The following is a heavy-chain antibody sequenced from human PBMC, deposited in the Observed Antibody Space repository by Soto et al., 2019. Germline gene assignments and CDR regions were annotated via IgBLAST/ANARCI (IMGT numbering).Heavy chain of an antibody. J-gene: IGHJ4*02. CDR3: ARTLVTGYSDS. V-gene: IGHV4-59*01. CDR1: GGSISAYY. D-gene: IGHD3-9*01. Sequence: QVQLQESGPGLVRPSETLSLTCTVSGGSISAYYWGWVRQPPGKGLEWIGHIYYTGGTRYNPSLMSRVTISVDTARIHFSLRLNSVTAADTAVYYCARTLVTGYSDSWGQGTLVTVSS. CDR2: IYYTGGT.